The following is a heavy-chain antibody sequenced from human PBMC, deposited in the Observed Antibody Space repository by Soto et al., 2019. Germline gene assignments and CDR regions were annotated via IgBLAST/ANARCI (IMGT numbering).Heavy chain of an antibody. CDR2: INHSGST. CDR3: ARLREVIVVVADRYFDY. V-gene: IGHV4-34*01. J-gene: IGHJ4*02. Sequence: PSETMSLTCAVDGGSFSGYYWSWIRQHPGKGLEWIGEINHSGSTNYNPSLKSRVTISVDTSKNQFSLKLSSVTAADTAVYYCARLREVIVVVADRYFDYWGQGTLVTVSS. CDR1: GGSFSGYY. D-gene: IGHD3-22*01.